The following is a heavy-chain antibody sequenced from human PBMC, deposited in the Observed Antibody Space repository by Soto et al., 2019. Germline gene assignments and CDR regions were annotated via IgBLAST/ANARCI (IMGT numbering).Heavy chain of an antibody. CDR3: ATGYSYGWG. J-gene: IGHJ4*02. Sequence: QVQLQESGPGLVKPSETLSLTCTVSGGSVSSGSYYWSWIRQPPGKGLEWIGYIYYSGSTNYTPSLKSRVTISVDTSKNQFSLKLSSVTAADTAVYYCATGYSYGWGWGQGTLVTVSS. V-gene: IGHV4-61*01. CDR2: IYYSGST. CDR1: GGSVSSGSYY. D-gene: IGHD5-18*01.